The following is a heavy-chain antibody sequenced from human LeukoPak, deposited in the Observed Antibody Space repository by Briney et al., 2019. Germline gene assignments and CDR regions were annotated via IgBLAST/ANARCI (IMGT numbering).Heavy chain of an antibody. Sequence: PSETLSLTCTVSGGSISSYYWSWIRQPPGKGLEWIGYIYYSGSTNYNPSLKSRVTISVDTSKNQFSLKLSSVTAADTAVYYCARDVTGVALDYWGQGTLVTFSS. D-gene: IGHD3-3*01. J-gene: IGHJ4*02. CDR1: GGSISSYY. CDR2: IYYSGST. V-gene: IGHV4-59*01. CDR3: ARDVTGVALDY.